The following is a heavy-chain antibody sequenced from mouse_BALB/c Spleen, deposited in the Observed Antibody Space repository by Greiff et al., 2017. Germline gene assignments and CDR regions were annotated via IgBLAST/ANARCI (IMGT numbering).Heavy chain of an antibody. Sequence: EVKLQESGPELVKPGASVKMSCKASGYTFTSYVMHWVKQKPGQGLEWIGYINPYNDGTKYNEKFKGKATLTSDKSSSTAYMELSSLTSEDSAVYYCAKDDYGAWFAYWGQGTLVTVSA. CDR2: INPYNDGT. J-gene: IGHJ3*01. D-gene: IGHD2-4*01. CDR1: GYTFTSYV. CDR3: AKDDYGAWFAY. V-gene: IGHV1-14*01.